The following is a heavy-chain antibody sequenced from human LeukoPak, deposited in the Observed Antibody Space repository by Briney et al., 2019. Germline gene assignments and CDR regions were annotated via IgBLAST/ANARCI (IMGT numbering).Heavy chain of an antibody. Sequence: PGGSLRLSCAASGFTFSSYSMNWVRQAPGKGLEWVSSISGTSDYIYYADSVKGRFTISRDNGQNSLYLQMNSLRAEDTAVYYCARSLGDFWSGYYSFDYWGQGTLVTVSS. V-gene: IGHV3-21*06. CDR3: ARSLGDFWSGYYSFDY. CDR2: ISGTSDYI. CDR1: GFTFSSYS. D-gene: IGHD3-3*01. J-gene: IGHJ4*02.